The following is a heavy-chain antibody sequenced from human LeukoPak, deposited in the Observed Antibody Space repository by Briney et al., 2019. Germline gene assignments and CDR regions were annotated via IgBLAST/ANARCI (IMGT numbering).Heavy chain of an antibody. CDR3: ARDRRMIAGTTGGAFDI. V-gene: IGHV4-59*01. J-gene: IGHJ3*02. D-gene: IGHD3-22*01. CDR1: GGSISSYY. CDR2: IYYSGST. Sequence: SETLSLTCTVSGGSISSYYWSWIRQPPGKGLEWIGYIYYSGSTNYNPSLKSRVTISVDTFKNQFSLKLSSVTAADTAVYYCARDRRMIAGTTGGAFDIWGQGTMVTVSS.